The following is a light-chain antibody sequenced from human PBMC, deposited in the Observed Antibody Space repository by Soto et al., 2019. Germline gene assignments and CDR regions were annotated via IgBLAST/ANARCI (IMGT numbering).Light chain of an antibody. Sequence: QSVLTQPASVSGSPGQSITISCTGTSSDVGGYNYVSWYKQHPGKAPKLMIYEVSNRPSGVSNRFSGYKSGNTASLTISGLQAEDEADYYCRSYTSSSTPAYVFGRGTKVTVL. CDR2: EVS. CDR1: SSDVGGYNY. J-gene: IGLJ6*01. CDR3: RSYTSSSTPAYV. V-gene: IGLV2-14*01.